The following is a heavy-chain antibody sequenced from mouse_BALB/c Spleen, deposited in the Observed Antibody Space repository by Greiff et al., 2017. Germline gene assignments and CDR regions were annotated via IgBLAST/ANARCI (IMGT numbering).Heavy chain of an antibody. J-gene: IGHJ1*01. V-gene: IGHV1-7*01. CDR2: INPSTGYT. D-gene: IGHD2-1*01. Sequence: QGQLQQSGAELAKPGASVKMSCKASGYTFTSYWMHWVKQRPGQGLEWIGYINPSTGYTEYNQKFKDKATLTADKSSSTAYMQLSSLTSEDPAVYYCARDYGNYEGYFDVWGAGTTVTVSS. CDR1: GYTFTSYW. CDR3: ARDYGNYEGYFDV.